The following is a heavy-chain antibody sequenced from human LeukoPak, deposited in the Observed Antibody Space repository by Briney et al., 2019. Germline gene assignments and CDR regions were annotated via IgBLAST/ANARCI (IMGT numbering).Heavy chain of an antibody. CDR3: ARSVEGYCRGGSCYSYSYYMDV. Sequence: SETLSLTCTVSGGSISSGSYYWSWIRQPAGKGLEWIGRIYTSGSTNYNPSLKSRVTISVDTSKNQFSLKLSSVTAADTAVYYCARSVEGYCRGGSCYSYSYYMDVWGKGTTVTVSS. D-gene: IGHD2-15*01. J-gene: IGHJ6*03. CDR1: GGSISSGSYY. V-gene: IGHV4-61*02. CDR2: IYTSGST.